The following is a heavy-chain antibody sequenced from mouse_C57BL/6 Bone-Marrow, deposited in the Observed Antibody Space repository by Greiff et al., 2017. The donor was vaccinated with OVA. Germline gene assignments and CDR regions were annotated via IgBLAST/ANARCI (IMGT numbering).Heavy chain of an antibody. CDR1: GFSLTSYA. CDR3: ARRGDYDERWYFDV. V-gene: IGHV2-9-1*01. J-gene: IGHJ1*03. D-gene: IGHD2-4*01. CDR2: IWTGGGT. Sequence: VKVEESGPGLVAPSQSLSITCTVSGFSLTSYAISWVRQPPGKGLEWLGVIWTGGGTNYNSALKSRLSISKYNSKSQVFLKMNSLQTDDTARYYCARRGDYDERWYFDVWGTGTTVTVSS.